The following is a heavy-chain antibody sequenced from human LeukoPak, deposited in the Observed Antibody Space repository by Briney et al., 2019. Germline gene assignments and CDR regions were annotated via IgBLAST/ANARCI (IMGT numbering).Heavy chain of an antibody. J-gene: IGHJ6*02. V-gene: IGHV3-30*03. CDR3: ARDFSWLKRDCSSTNCLTRSDYGMDV. CDR2: ISNDGSNK. Sequence: PGKSLRLSCAASGFAFSTFGMDWVRQAPGKGLEWVAFISNDGSNKNYADSVKGRFSVSRDNSKNTLSLQMTSLRGEDAAVYYCARDFSWLKRDCSSTNCLTRSDYGMDVWGQGTTVTVSS. CDR1: GFAFSTFG. D-gene: IGHD2-2*01.